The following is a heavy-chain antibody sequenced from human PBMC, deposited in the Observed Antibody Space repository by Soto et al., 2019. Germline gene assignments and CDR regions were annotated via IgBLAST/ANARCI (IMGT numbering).Heavy chain of an antibody. Sequence: QVQLVESGGGVVQPGMSLRLSCAASGLTFSSSAMHWVRQAPGKGLEWVALISYDGSNKYYVDSVKGRFTISRDNSKNTLDLQMNSLREEDTAVYYCAAETKSYFYGMDVWGQGTTVTVSS. V-gene: IGHV3-30*03. CDR3: AAETKSYFYGMDV. J-gene: IGHJ6*02. CDR1: GLTFSSSA. CDR2: ISYDGSNK.